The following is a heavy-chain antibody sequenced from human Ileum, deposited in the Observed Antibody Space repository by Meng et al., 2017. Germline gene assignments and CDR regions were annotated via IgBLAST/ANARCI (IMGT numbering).Heavy chain of an antibody. CDR1: GGSIGNSKW. J-gene: IGHJ4*02. V-gene: IGHV4-4*02. Sequence: GPELVQLAGPLSLSGHVSGGSIGNSKWWSLLRQPPGKGLEWIGEISNSGKTVYSPSLKSRVRISLDKSNNQFSLTLNSVTAADTAMYYCARERIRELGLFDSWGQGTLVTVSS. CDR3: ARERIRELGLFDS. CDR2: ISNSGKT. D-gene: IGHD3-10*01.